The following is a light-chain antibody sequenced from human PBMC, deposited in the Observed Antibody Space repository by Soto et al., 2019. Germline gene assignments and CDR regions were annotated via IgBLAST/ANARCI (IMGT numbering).Light chain of an antibody. CDR1: QSISSW. CDR2: KAA. V-gene: IGKV1-5*03. J-gene: IGKJ2*01. Sequence: DIQMTQSPSTLSTSVGDRVTITCRATQSISSWLAWYQQRPGKAPNLLIYKAANLPSGVPSRFSGSGSGTEFTLTISSLQPDDFATYYCQQYKSYPYTFGQGTKLEIK. CDR3: QQYKSYPYT.